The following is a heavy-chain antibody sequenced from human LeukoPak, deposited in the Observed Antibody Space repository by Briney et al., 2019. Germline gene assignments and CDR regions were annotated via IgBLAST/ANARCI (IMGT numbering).Heavy chain of an antibody. J-gene: IGHJ5*02. V-gene: IGHV3-48*03. CDR2: ISSSGSTI. CDR1: GFTFSSYE. Sequence: GGSLRLSCAASGFTFSSYEMNWVRQAPGKGLEWVSYISSSGSTIYYADSVKGRFTISRDNAKNSLYLQMNSLRAEDTAVYYCAKSNYGGNSNWFDPWGQGTLVTVSS. CDR3: AKSNYGGNSNWFDP. D-gene: IGHD4-23*01.